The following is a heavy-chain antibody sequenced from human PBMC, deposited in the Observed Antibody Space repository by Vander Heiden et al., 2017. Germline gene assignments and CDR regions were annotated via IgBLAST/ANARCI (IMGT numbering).Heavy chain of an antibody. V-gene: IGHV3-53*01. CDR3: ARAGSGYYQY. J-gene: IGHJ4*02. Sequence: EVRPTEYVGRIIAPAGFRRRSCSVSGFTIRSNNINCVRQAPGKGLELVSVIYSGGSTYDAHSVKGRFTISRDNSKNPLYLQMISLRAEDTAVYYCARAGSGYYQYWGQGTLVTVSS. CDR2: IYSGGST. D-gene: IGHD3-22*01. CDR1: GFTIRSNN.